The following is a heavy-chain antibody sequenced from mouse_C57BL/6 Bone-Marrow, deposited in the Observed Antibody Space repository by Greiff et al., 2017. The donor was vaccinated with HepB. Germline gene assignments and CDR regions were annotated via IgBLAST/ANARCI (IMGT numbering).Heavy chain of an antibody. Sequence: EVKLVESGPELVKPGASVKIPCKASGYTFTDYNMDWVKQSHGKSLEWIGDINPNNGGTIYNQKFKGKATLTVDKSSSTAYMELRSLTSEDTAVYYCARRQLRASRFAYWGQGTLVTVSA. CDR2: INPNNGGT. CDR1: GYTFTDYN. J-gene: IGHJ3*01. D-gene: IGHD3-2*02. V-gene: IGHV1-18*01. CDR3: ARRQLRASRFAY.